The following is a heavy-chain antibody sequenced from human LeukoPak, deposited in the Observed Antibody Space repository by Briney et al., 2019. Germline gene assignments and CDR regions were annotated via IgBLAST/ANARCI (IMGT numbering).Heavy chain of an antibody. Sequence: PGGSLRLSCSAPGFTFSSYGMHWVRQAPGKGLEWVAVIWYDGSNKYYADSVKGRFTISRDNSKNTLYLQMNSLRAEDTTVYYCATSSAALSLYNFDYWGQGTLVTVSS. CDR1: GFTFSSYG. CDR2: IWYDGSNK. CDR3: ATSSAALSLYNFDY. D-gene: IGHD3-10*01. J-gene: IGHJ4*02. V-gene: IGHV3-33*08.